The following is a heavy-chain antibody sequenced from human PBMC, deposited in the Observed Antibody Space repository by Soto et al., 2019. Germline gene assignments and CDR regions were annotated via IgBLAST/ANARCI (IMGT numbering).Heavy chain of an antibody. CDR2: INPASGQT. CDR1: GYTFTTYA. D-gene: IGHD1-26*01. J-gene: IGHJ6*02. V-gene: IGHV1-3*01. Sequence: QVQLVQSGAEVKKPGASVKVSCKASGYTFTTYALHWVRQAPGQRPEWMGWINPASGQTKYSKKFQDRVTITRDTSASTGYMELSSRRSEDTAVYYCGRSVVGATGEILYNAMDVWGQGTTVTVSS. CDR3: GRSVVGATGEILYNAMDV.